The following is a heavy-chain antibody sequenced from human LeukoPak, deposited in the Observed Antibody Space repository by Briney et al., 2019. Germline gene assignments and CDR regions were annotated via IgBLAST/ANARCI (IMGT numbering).Heavy chain of an antibody. V-gene: IGHV3-21*01. CDR1: RFTFSSYS. Sequence: GGSLRLSCAASRFTFSSYSMNWVRQAPGKGLEWVSSISSSSSYIYYADSVKGRFAISRDNAKNSLYLQMNSLRAEDMAVYYCARDRGYSYGEDYWGQGTLVTVSS. D-gene: IGHD5-18*01. CDR3: ARDRGYSYGEDY. J-gene: IGHJ4*02. CDR2: ISSSSSYI.